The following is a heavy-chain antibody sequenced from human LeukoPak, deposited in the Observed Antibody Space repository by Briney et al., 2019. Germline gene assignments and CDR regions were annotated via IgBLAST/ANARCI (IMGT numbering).Heavy chain of an antibody. J-gene: IGHJ5*02. V-gene: IGHV4-34*01. D-gene: IGHD3-16*02. CDR1: SGSFSGYY. CDR2: SNHIGRT. CDR3: ARLEITFGGVIAA. Sequence: SETLSLTCAVYSGSFSGYYWTWIRQLPGKGLEWIGESNHIGRTNYNPSLKTRVTISVDTSKNQFSLKLSSVTAADTAVYYCARLEITFGGVIAAWGQGTLVTVSS.